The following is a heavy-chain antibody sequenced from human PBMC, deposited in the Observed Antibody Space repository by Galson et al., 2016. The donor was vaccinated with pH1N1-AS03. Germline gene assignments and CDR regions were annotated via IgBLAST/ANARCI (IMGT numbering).Heavy chain of an antibody. J-gene: IGHJ4*02. CDR3: ARQDSGAYYLDS. CDR2: IFHSGST. D-gene: IGHD1-26*01. CDR1: GGSISSGGYY. V-gene: IGHV4-31*01. Sequence: TLSLTCTVSGGSISSGGYYWNWIRQHPGKGLEWIGYIFHSGSTYYNPSLESLVSISVDTSKNQFSLKLKSVTAADTAVYYCARQDSGAYYLDSWGPVTLLLVSS.